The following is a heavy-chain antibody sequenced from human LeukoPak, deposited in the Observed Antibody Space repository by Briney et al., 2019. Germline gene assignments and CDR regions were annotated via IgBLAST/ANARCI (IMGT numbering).Heavy chain of an antibody. D-gene: IGHD6-13*01. CDR3: ARDPSNSSGRYQYFDL. CDR2: FDDRSDRKGAATT. J-gene: IGHJ2*01. Sequence: GGSLRLSCAVSGFHFSDYSMNWVRQAPGKGLEWISYFDDRSDRKGAATTSYADSVKGRFTISRDAAKNYLFLQMNSLTAEDTAVYYCARDPSNSSGRYQYFDLWGRGTLVTVSS. V-gene: IGHV3-48*04. CDR1: GFHFSDYS.